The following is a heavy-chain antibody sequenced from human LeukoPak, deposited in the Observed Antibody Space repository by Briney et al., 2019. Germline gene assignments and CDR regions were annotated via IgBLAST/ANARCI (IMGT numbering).Heavy chain of an antibody. CDR3: ARGQTLTF. V-gene: IGHV3-21*06. Sequence: GGSLRLSCAASGFTFSSYSMNWVRQAPGKGLEWVACISSSGSYTYYANSVKGRFTISRDNAKNALYLQMNSLRAEDTGVYFCARGQTLTFWGQGTLVTASS. CDR1: GFTFSSYS. CDR2: ISSSGSYT. J-gene: IGHJ4*02.